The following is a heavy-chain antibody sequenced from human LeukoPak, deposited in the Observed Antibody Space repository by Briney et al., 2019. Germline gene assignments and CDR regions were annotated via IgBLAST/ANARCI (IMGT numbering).Heavy chain of an antibody. J-gene: IGHJ6*03. CDR2: ISSSSSYI. CDR3: ARAARMSYDFLDPLGGYYYYYMDV. CDR1: GFTFTSYS. Sequence: GGSLRLSCAASGFTFTSYSMIWVRQAPGKGLEWVSSISSSSSYIYYADSVKGRFTISRDNAKNSLYLQVNSLRAEDTAVYYCARAARMSYDFLDPLGGYYYYYMDVWGKGTTVTVSS. V-gene: IGHV3-21*01. D-gene: IGHD3-3*01.